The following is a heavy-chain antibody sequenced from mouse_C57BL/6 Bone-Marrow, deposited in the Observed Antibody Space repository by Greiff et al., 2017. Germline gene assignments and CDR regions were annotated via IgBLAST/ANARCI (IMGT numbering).Heavy chain of an antibody. CDR2: IYPGDGDT. CDR1: GYAFSSSW. CDR3: AREGNYDYDGGPFAY. J-gene: IGHJ3*01. V-gene: IGHV1-82*01. Sequence: QVQLQQSGPELVKPGASVKISCKASGYAFSSSWMNWVKQRPGKGLEWIGRIYPGDGDTNYNGKFKGKATLTADKSSSTAYMQLSSLTSEDSAVYFCAREGNYDYDGGPFAYWGQGTLVTVSA. D-gene: IGHD2-4*01.